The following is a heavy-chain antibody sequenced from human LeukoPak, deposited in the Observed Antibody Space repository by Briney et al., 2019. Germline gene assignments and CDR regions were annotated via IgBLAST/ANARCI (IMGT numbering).Heavy chain of an antibody. Sequence: PGGSLRLSCAASGFTFSSYGMHWVRQAPGKGLEWVAFIRYDGSNKYYADSVKGRFTISRDNSKNTLYLQMNSLRAEDTAVYYCARDPVVVVPAAIIWGQGTLVTVSS. CDR1: GFTFSSYG. D-gene: IGHD2-2*01. CDR3: ARDPVVVVPAAII. V-gene: IGHV3-30*02. CDR2: IRYDGSNK. J-gene: IGHJ4*02.